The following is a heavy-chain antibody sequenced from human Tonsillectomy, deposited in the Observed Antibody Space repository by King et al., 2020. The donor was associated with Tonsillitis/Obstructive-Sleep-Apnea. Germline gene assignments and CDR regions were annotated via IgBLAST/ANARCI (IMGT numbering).Heavy chain of an antibody. CDR3: AREKRFLEWLLTGYAFDI. Sequence: QLVQSGAEVEKPGASVKVSCKASGYTFIGYYMHWVRQAPGQGLEWMGWINPNSGGTNYAQKFQGRITMTRDTFISPAYMELSGLRYDDTAVYYCAREKRFLEWLLTGYAFDIWGQGTMVTVSS. CDR1: GYTFIGYY. V-gene: IGHV1-2*02. D-gene: IGHD3-3*01. J-gene: IGHJ3*02. CDR2: INPNSGGT.